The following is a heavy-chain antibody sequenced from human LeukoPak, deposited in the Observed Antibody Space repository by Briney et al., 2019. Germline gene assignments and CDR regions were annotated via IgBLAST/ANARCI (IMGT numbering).Heavy chain of an antibody. CDR3: AKDPSGYCSSTSCHGGY. D-gene: IGHD2-2*01. CDR1: GFTFSSYG. CDR2: ISYDGSNK. Sequence: GGSLRLSCAASGFTFSSYGMHWVRQAPGKGLEWVAVISYDGSNKYYADSVKGRFTISRDNSKNTLYLQMNSLRAEDTAVYYCAKDPSGYCSSTSCHGGYWGQGTLVTVSS. J-gene: IGHJ4*02. V-gene: IGHV3-30*18.